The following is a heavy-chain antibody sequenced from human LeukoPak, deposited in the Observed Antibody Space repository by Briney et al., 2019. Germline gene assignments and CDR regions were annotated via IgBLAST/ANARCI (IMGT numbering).Heavy chain of an antibody. CDR2: INPNSGGT. D-gene: IGHD2-15*01. Sequence: ASVKVSCKASGYTFTGYYMHWVRQAPGQGLEWMGWINPNSGGTNYAQKFQGRVTMTRDTSISTAYMELSRLRSDDTAVYYCARQYCSGGSCYSFLYDYWGQGTLVTVSS. CDR3: ARQYCSGGSCYSFLYDY. J-gene: IGHJ4*02. CDR1: GYTFTGYY. V-gene: IGHV1-2*02.